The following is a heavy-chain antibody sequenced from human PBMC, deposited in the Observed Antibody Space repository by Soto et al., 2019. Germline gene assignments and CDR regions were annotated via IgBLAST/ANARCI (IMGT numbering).Heavy chain of an antibody. CDR2: IWYDGSNK. J-gene: IGHJ3*02. Sequence: QVQLVESGGGVVQPGRSLRLSCAASGFTFSSYGMHWVRQAPGKGLEWVAVIWYDGSNKYYADSVKGRFTISRDNSKNTLYPQMNSLRAEDTAVYYCARDIAEDCSGGSCYSGAFDIWGQGTMVTVSS. D-gene: IGHD2-15*01. CDR3: ARDIAEDCSGGSCYSGAFDI. V-gene: IGHV3-33*01. CDR1: GFTFSSYG.